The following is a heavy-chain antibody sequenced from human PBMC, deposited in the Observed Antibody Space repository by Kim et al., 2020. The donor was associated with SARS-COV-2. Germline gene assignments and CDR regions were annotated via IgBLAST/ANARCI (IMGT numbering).Heavy chain of an antibody. CDR2: IYYSGST. V-gene: IGHV4-59*13. Sequence: SETLSLTCTVSGGSISSYYWSWIRQPPGKGLEWIGYIYYSGSTNYNPSLKSRVTISVDTSKNQFSLKLSSVTAADTAVYYCARGFREFREDGSFGVVIQDYYGMDVWGQGTTVTVSS. CDR1: GGSISSYY. J-gene: IGHJ6*02. CDR3: ARGFREFREDGSFGVVIQDYYGMDV. D-gene: IGHD3-3*01.